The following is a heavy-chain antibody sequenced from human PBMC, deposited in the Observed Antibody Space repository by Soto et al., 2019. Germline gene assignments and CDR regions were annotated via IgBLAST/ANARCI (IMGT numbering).Heavy chain of an antibody. Sequence: GGSLRLSCAASGFTFSSYAMSWVRQAPGKGLEWVSAISGSGGSTYYADSVKGRFTISRDNSKNTLYLQMNSLRAEDTAVYYCAKEVTKYPMVANYFDYWGQGTLVTVSS. CDR1: GFTFSSYA. V-gene: IGHV3-23*01. CDR3: AKEVTKYPMVANYFDY. CDR2: ISGSGGST. J-gene: IGHJ4*02. D-gene: IGHD3-10*01.